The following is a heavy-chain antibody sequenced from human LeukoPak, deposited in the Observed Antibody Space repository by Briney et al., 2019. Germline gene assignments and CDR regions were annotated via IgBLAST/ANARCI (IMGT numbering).Heavy chain of an antibody. D-gene: IGHD5-12*01. CDR2: IKSDGVEK. CDR3: ARDGGYDSFGDY. CDR1: GFTFSSYY. V-gene: IGHV3-7*01. Sequence: GGSLRLSCAASGFTFSSYYMSWVRQAPGKGLEWVAIIKSDGVEKRYLGSVEGRFTISRDNAKNSVYLQMNSLRAEDTAVYYCARDGGYDSFGDYWGQGTLVTVSS. J-gene: IGHJ4*02.